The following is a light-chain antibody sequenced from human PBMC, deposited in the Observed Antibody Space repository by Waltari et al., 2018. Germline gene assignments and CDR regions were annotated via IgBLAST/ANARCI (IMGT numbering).Light chain of an antibody. CDR3: QQYYSTPWT. J-gene: IGKJ1*01. V-gene: IGKV4-1*01. CDR2: WAS. CDR1: RSVLYSSNNKQY. Sequence: EIVMTQSPDSMAVSLGERATINCRSSRSVLYSSNNKQYITWYQQKPGQPPKLLIYWASTRESGVPDRFSGSGSGTDFTLTISSLQAEDVAVYYCQQYYSTPWTFGQGTKVEIK.